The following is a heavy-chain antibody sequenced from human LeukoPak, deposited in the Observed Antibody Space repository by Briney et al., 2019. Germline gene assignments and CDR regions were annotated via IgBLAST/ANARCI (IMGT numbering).Heavy chain of an antibody. J-gene: IGHJ6*02. V-gene: IGHV3-30-3*01. CDR3: ARSPDKFYGMDV. Sequence: PGGSLRLSCAASGFTFSSYAMHWVRQAPGKGLEWVAVISYDGSNKYYADSVKGRFTISRDNSKNTLYLQMNSLRAEDTAVYYCARSPDKFYGMDVWGQGTTVTVSS. CDR2: ISYDGSNK. CDR1: GFTFSSYA.